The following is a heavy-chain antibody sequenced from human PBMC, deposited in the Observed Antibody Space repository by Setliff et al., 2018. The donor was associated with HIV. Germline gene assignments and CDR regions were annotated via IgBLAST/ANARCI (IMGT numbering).Heavy chain of an antibody. D-gene: IGHD4-17*01. CDR1: GYTFTSYG. CDR3: ARALSGDYGGDINWFDP. J-gene: IGHJ5*02. Sequence: ASVKVSCKPSGYTFTSYGISWVRQAPGQGLEWMGWINTNNGSPTYAQAFTGRFVFSVDTSVTTAYLQISSLKAEDTAVYYCARALSGDYGGDINWFDPWGQGTLVTVSS. V-gene: IGHV7-4-1*02. CDR2: INTNNGSP.